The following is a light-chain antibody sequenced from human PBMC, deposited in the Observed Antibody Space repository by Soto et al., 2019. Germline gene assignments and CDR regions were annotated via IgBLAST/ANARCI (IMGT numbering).Light chain of an antibody. V-gene: IGKV3-15*01. J-gene: IGKJ4*01. CDR2: SAS. Sequence: EIVMTQSPAALSLSPFERATLSCIAGQSVGTNLAWYQQKPGQAPRPLIYSASARATDVPARFSGSGSGTEFTLTISSLQSEDFAVYYCQQYRGWAPITFGGGTKV. CDR3: QQYRGWAPIT. CDR1: QSVGTN.